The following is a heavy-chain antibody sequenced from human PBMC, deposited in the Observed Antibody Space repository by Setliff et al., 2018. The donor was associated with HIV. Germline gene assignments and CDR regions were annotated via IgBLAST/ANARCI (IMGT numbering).Heavy chain of an antibody. Sequence: PSETLSLTCSVSGDSISSGSYYWSWIRLPAGKGLEWVGQIHTTGSTNYNPSLKSRVTISMDTSKNQFSLKLRSVTAADTAVYYCARDSPADGGNPGRFQRWGQGTLVTVSS. CDR3: ARDSPADGGNPGRFQR. CDR2: IHTTGST. D-gene: IGHD2-15*01. CDR1: GDSISSGSYY. V-gene: IGHV4-61*09. J-gene: IGHJ1*01.